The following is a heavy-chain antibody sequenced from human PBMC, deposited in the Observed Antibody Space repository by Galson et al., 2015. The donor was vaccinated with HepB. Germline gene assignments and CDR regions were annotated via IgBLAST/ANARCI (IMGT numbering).Heavy chain of an antibody. Sequence: SLRLSCAASGFTFSTYWMTWVRQAPGKGLEWVALIKPDGTDKYYVDSVRGRFTISRDNAKNSLYLQMNSLRAEDTAVYYCATDPHWGPAYWGQGTLVTVSS. V-gene: IGHV3-7*03. J-gene: IGHJ4*02. D-gene: IGHD7-27*01. CDR1: GFTFSTYW. CDR3: ATDPHWGPAY. CDR2: IKPDGTDK.